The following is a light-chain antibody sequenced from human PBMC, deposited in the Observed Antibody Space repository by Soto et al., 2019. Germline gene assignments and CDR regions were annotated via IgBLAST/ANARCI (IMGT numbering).Light chain of an antibody. V-gene: IGKV3-20*01. CDR3: QQYGSSPLT. CDR2: GAS. J-gene: IGKJ4*01. CDR1: QTVTSSY. Sequence: EIVMTQSPATLSVSPGERATLSCMASQTVTSSYLAWYQQRPGQAPRLLFFGASNRATGIPDRFSGSGSGTDFTLTISGLEPEDFAVYYCQQYGSSPLTFGGGTKVDIK.